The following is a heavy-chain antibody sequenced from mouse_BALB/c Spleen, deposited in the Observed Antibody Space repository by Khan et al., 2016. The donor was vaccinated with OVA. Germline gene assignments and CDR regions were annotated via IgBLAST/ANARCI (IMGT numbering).Heavy chain of an antibody. V-gene: IGHV1-7*01. J-gene: IGHJ2*01. Sequence: QVQLKQSGAELAKPGASVKMSCKASGYTFINYWILWIKQRPGQGLEWIGYINPRTGYTGYNQNFKNKATLTAEKSSSTAYMQLSSLTSEDSTVYYCARRGLRWDFDYWGQGTTLTVSS. CDR1: GYTFINYW. CDR3: ARRGLRWDFDY. CDR2: INPRTGYT. D-gene: IGHD1-1*01.